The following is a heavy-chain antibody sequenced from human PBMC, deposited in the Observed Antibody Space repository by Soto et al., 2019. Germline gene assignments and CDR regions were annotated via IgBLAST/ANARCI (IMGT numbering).Heavy chain of an antibody. D-gene: IGHD3-16*01. Sequence: PSETLPLTCTVPGGSISSGGYYWSWIRQHPGKGLEWIGYIYYSGSTYYNPSLKSRVTISVDTSKNQFSLKLSSVTAADTAVYYCASPNPSRGNGMDVWGQGTTVTVSS. CDR1: GGSISSGGYY. CDR3: ASPNPSRGNGMDV. J-gene: IGHJ6*02. V-gene: IGHV4-61*08. CDR2: IYYSGST.